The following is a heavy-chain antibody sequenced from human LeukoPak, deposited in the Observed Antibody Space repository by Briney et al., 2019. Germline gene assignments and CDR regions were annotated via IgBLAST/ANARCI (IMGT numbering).Heavy chain of an antibody. CDR1: GFTFSSYS. J-gene: IGHJ4*02. Sequence: GGSLRLSCAASGFTFSSYSMIWVRQAPGKGLEWVSSISSSSSYIYYADSVKGRFTISRDNAKNSLYLQMNSLRAEDTAVYYCARDKAAGNDYWGQGTLVTVSS. V-gene: IGHV3-21*01. D-gene: IGHD6-13*01. CDR3: ARDKAAGNDY. CDR2: ISSSSSYI.